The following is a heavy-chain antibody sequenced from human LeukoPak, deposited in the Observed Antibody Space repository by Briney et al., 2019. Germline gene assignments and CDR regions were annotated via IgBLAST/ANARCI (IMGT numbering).Heavy chain of an antibody. V-gene: IGHV5-51*01. J-gene: IGHJ4*02. CDR3: ARVGSGSRFFDY. CDR2: IYPGESDT. D-gene: IGHD6-13*01. CDR1: GYSFTSYW. Sequence: GESLEISCKSSGYSFTSYWLGWVRQIPGKGLGGGGIIYPGESDTRYSPSFQGQVTISAAKSISTASLQCSSRKASETAMYYCARVGSGSRFFDYWGQGTLVTVSS.